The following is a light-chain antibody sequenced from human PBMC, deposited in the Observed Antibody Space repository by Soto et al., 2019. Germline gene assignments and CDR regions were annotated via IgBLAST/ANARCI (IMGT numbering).Light chain of an antibody. CDR1: SSDVGTYNL. J-gene: IGLJ1*01. CDR3: CSYAGSGTYV. Sequence: QSVLTQPASVPGSPGQSITISCTGTSSDVGTYNLVSWYQQHPGKAPKLMIFEGSKRPSGVSNRFSGSTSGNTASPTISGLQVEDEAHYYCCSYAGSGTYVFGTGTKVTVL. CDR2: EGS. V-gene: IGLV2-23*01.